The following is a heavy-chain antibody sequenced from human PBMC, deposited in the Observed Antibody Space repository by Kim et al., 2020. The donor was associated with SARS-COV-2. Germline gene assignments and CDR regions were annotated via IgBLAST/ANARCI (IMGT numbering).Heavy chain of an antibody. J-gene: IGHJ4*01. Sequence: SETLSLTCTVSGGSISSSSNYWGWIRQPPGKGLEWIGSIYYSGSTYYNPSLKSRVTISVDTSKNQFSLKLSSVTAADTAVFYCARVYRGGERLDFDYWG. V-gene: IGHV4-39*01. D-gene: IGHD1-26*01. CDR2: IYYSGST. CDR1: GGSISSSSNY. CDR3: ARVYRGGERLDFDY.